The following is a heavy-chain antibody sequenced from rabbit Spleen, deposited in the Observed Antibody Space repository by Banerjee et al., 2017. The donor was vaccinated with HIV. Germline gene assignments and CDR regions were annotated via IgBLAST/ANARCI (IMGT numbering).Heavy chain of an antibody. CDR3: ARDSSSSFSSYGMDL. CDR2: IDAGSSGFP. J-gene: IGHJ6*01. Sequence: QSLEESGGDLVKPGASLTLTCIASGVSFSANSYICWVRQAPGKGLEWIVCIDAGSSGFPYFASWAKGRFTISKTSSTTVTLQMTSLTAADTATYFCARDSSSSFSSYGMDLWGQGTLVTVS. D-gene: IGHD1-1*01. V-gene: IGHV1S40*01. CDR1: GVSFSANSY.